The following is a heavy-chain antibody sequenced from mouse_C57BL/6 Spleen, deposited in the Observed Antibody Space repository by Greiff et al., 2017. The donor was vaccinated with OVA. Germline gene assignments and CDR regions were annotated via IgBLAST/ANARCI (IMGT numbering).Heavy chain of an antibody. CDR1: GYTFTSYW. Sequence: QVQLQQPGAELVKPGASVKLSCKASGYTFTSYWMHWVKQRPGRGLEWIGRIDPNSGGTKYNEKFKSKATLTVDKPSSTAYMQRSSLTSEDSAVYYCARDYYGSSYENYFDYWGQGTTLTVSS. V-gene: IGHV1-72*01. D-gene: IGHD1-1*01. CDR2: IDPNSGGT. J-gene: IGHJ2*01. CDR3: ARDYYGSSYENYFDY.